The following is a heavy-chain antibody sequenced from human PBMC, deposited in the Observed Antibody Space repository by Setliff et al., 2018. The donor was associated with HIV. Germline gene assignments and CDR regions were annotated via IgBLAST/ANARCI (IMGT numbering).Heavy chain of an antibody. Sequence: GESLKISCKASGYNFISYYIGWVRQMPGKGLEWMGIIYPGDSDTRYGPSFEGQVTISADWSITTAFLQWNSLKASDTAMYYCTMAPLLDSTYGVDVWGQGTAVTVSS. V-gene: IGHV5-51*01. J-gene: IGHJ6*02. CDR1: GYNFISYY. CDR2: IYPGDSDT. CDR3: TMAPLLDSTYGVDV. D-gene: IGHD2-8*01.